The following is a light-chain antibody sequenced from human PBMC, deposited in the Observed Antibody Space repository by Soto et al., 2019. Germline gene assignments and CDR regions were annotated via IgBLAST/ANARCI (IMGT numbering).Light chain of an antibody. J-gene: IGKJ1*01. CDR1: QTVNINY. V-gene: IGKV3-20*01. Sequence: EIVLTQSPGTLALSLGDGATLSCRASQTVNINYLAWYHQNPGQPPRLLIYGVSNRATGVPDRFSGGGSGTEFTLTIVSLEPDDFGTYYCQQYIDSPRTFGQGTRVEVK. CDR2: GVS. CDR3: QQYIDSPRT.